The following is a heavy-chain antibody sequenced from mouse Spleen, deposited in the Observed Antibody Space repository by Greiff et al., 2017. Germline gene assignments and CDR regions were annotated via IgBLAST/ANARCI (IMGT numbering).Heavy chain of an antibody. Sequence: VQLQQSGPGLVKPSQSLSLTCSVTGYSITSGYYWNWIRQFPGNKLEWMGYISYDGSNNYNPSLKNRISITRDTSKNQFFLKLNSVTTEDTATYYCARGDDYFDYWGQGTTLTVSS. CDR2: ISYDGSN. D-gene: IGHD3-3*01. CDR3: ARGDDYFDY. V-gene: IGHV3-6*01. CDR1: GYSITSGYY. J-gene: IGHJ2*01.